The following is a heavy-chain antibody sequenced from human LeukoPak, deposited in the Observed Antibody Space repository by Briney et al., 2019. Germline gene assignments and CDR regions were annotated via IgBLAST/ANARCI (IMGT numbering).Heavy chain of an antibody. D-gene: IGHD6-13*01. CDR1: GYSISSGYY. Sequence: TSETLSLTCAVSGYSISSGYYWGWIRQPPGKGLDWIGSIYHSGSTYYSPSLKSRVTISVDTSKNQFSLKLSSVTAADTAVYYCARQGQQLDNWFDPWGQGTLVTVSS. J-gene: IGHJ5*02. V-gene: IGHV4-38-2*01. CDR2: IYHSGST. CDR3: ARQGQQLDNWFDP.